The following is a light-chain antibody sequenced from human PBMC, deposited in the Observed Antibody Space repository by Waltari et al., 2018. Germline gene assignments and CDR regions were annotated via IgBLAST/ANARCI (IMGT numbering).Light chain of an antibody. CDR2: WAS. Sequence: DIVMTQSPDSLAVSLGERATINCKSSQSVLFSSNSKNYLAWYRQKPGQPPNLLIYWASTRESGVPDRFSGSGSGTDFTLTISSLQAEDVADYYCQQYYYIPYTFGQGTKLEIK. J-gene: IGKJ2*01. V-gene: IGKV4-1*01. CDR1: QSVLFSSNSKNY. CDR3: QQYYYIPYT.